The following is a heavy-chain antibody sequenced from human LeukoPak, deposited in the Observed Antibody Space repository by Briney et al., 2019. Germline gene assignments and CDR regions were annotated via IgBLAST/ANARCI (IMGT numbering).Heavy chain of an antibody. V-gene: IGHV3-30*02. CDR2: IRYDGSNK. J-gene: IGHJ4*02. D-gene: IGHD3-10*01. CDR3: AKDVYGSGSYFDY. Sequence: GSLRLSCXASGFTFSRYGMHWVRQAPGKGLEWVAFIRYDGSNKYYADSVKGRFTISRDNSKNTLYLQMNSLRAEDTAVYYCAKDVYGSGSYFDYWGQGTLVTVSS. CDR1: GFTFSRYG.